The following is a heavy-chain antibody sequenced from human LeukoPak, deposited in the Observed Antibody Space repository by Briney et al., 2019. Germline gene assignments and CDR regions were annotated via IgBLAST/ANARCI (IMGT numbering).Heavy chain of an antibody. Sequence: ASVKVSCKASGYPFIAYYMHWVRQAPGQGLEWMGWINPTSGDTSYAQKFQGRVTMTTDTSLSTAYMELSRLRSDDTAVYYCARDFQWELPHDYWGQGTLVTVSS. V-gene: IGHV1-2*02. CDR2: INPTSGDT. D-gene: IGHD1-26*01. CDR3: ARDFQWELPHDY. J-gene: IGHJ4*02. CDR1: GYPFIAYY.